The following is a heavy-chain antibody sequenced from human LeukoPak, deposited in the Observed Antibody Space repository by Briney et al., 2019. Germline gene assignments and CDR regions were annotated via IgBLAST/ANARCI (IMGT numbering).Heavy chain of an antibody. D-gene: IGHD3-3*01. V-gene: IGHV3-23*01. J-gene: IGHJ4*02. CDR3: AKPLYDLWSRYFFDY. CDR2: ITGSGGAT. CDR1: GFTFRSYA. Sequence: GSLRLSCAASGFTFRSYAMSWVRQAPGKGLEWVSGITGSGGATYYADSVKGRFTISRDNSKNTLYLQVDTLRAEDTAVYYCAKPLYDLWSRYFFDYWGQGTLVTVSS.